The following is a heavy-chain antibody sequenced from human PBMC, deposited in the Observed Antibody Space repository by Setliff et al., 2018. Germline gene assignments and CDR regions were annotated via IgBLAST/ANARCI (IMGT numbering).Heavy chain of an antibody. CDR2: IYTSWST. V-gene: IGHV4-61*09. CDR3: ARGPPVAATTTTISYWFDP. J-gene: IGHJ5*02. Sequence: SETLSLTCTVSGDSISSRTYYWSWIRQPAGKGLEWIGHIYTSWSTIYNPSLKSQLTISLDTSKNQFSLKLRSVTAADTAVYYCARGPPVAATTTTISYWFDPWGQGTLVTVSS. D-gene: IGHD2-15*01. CDR1: GDSISSRTYY.